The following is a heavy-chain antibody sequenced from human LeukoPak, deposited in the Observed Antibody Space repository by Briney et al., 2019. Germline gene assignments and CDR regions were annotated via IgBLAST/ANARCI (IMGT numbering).Heavy chain of an antibody. D-gene: IGHD2/OR15-2a*01. V-gene: IGHV4-38-2*02. CDR1: GYSITTGYY. Sequence: SETLSLTCSVSGYSITTGYYWGWIRQPPGKGLEWIENIFRSGTSNYNPSLRSRVTISVDTSKNQFSLKLNSVTAADTAIYYCARGKYETSPDYWGRGTLVTVSS. CDR2: IFRSGTS. J-gene: IGHJ4*02. CDR3: ARGKYETSPDY.